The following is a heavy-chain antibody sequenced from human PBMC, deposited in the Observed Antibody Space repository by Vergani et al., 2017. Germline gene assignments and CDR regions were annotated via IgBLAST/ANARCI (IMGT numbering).Heavy chain of an antibody. Sequence: QLQLQESGPGLVKPSETLSLTCTVSGGSISSSSYYWGWIRQPPGKGLEWIGSIYYSGSTYYNPSLKSRVTISVDTSKNQFSLKLSSVTAAATAVYYCAREGGGVRGYSYGYVRNYYYYYMDVWGKGTTVTVSS. CDR3: AREGGGVRGYSYGYVRNYYYYYMDV. D-gene: IGHD5-18*01. V-gene: IGHV4-39*07. J-gene: IGHJ6*03. CDR1: GGSISSSSYY. CDR2: IYYSGST.